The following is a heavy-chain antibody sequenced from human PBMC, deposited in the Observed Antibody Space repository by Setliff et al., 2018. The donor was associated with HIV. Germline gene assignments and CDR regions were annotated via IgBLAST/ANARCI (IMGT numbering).Heavy chain of an antibody. J-gene: IGHJ4*03. CDR2: IYHSGGT. D-gene: IGHD3-3*01. CDR3: ARVPFTTGFDY. CDR1: GYSISSGYY. V-gene: IGHV4-38-2*01. Sequence: NPSETLSLTCAVSGYSISSGYYWGWIRQPPGRGLEWIGNIYHSGGTHYNPSLRSRVTISVDTSKNHFSLKLSSVTAADTAVFYCARVPFTTGFDYWGPETLLVTVSS.